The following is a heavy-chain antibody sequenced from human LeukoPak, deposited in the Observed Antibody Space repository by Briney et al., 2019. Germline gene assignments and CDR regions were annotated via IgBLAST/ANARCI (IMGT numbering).Heavy chain of an antibody. CDR2: ISSSSSYI. CDR3: ARDRGYSSSWAFGY. CDR1: GFTFSSYS. V-gene: IGHV3-21*01. D-gene: IGHD6-13*01. Sequence: KSGGSLRLSCAASGFTFSSYSMNWVRQAPGKGLEWVSSISSSSSYIYYADSVKGRFTISRDNSKNTLYLQMNSLRAEDTAVYYCARDRGYSSSWAFGYWGQGTLVSVSS. J-gene: IGHJ4*02.